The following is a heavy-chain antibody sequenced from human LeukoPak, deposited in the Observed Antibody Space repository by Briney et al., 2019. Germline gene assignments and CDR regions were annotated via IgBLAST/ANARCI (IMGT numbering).Heavy chain of an antibody. J-gene: IGHJ3*02. CDR3: ATSNCTNGVCYRRNAFDI. V-gene: IGHV1-46*01. D-gene: IGHD2-8*01. CDR2: INPSGGST. CDR1: GYTFTNYY. Sequence: GASVKVSCKASGYTFTNYYIHWVRQAPEQGLEWIGLINPSGGSTNYAQKFQGRVTMTEDTSTDTAYMELSSLRSEDTAVYYCATSNCTNGVCYRRNAFDIWGQGTMVTVSS.